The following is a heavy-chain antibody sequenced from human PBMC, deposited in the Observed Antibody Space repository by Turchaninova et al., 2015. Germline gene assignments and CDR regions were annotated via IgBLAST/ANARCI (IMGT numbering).Heavy chain of an antibody. V-gene: IGHV3-11*01. CDR1: GFTFSDYY. CDR3: ARVELVPNY. J-gene: IGHJ4*02. Sequence: QVQLVESGGGLVKPGGSLRLSCEASGFTFSDYYMSWIRLAPGKVLEGGSELSSSGCTIYYADSVKGRFTISRDNAKNSLYLQMNSLRAEDTAVYYCARVELVPNYWGQGTLVTVSS. CDR2: LSSSGCTI. D-gene: IGHD6-13*01.